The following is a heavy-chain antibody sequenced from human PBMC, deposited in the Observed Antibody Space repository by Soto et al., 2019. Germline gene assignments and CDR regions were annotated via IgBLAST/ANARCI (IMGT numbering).Heavy chain of an antibody. CDR1: GFTFGTYT. D-gene: IGHD3-22*01. CDR3: VRAIGHYGMDV. CDR2: IGTTSSYI. Sequence: PGGSLRLSCAASGFTFGTYTMNWVRQVPGKGLEWVSSIGTTSSYIYYADSVRGRFTISRDNAGGSVYLQMSSLRAEDTAVYYCVRAIGHYGMDVWGRGTTVTVSS. J-gene: IGHJ6*02. V-gene: IGHV3-21*01.